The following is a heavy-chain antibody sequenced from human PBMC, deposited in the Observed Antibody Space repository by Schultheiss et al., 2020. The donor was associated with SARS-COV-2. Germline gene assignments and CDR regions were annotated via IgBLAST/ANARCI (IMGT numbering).Heavy chain of an antibody. CDR2: IYYSGST. D-gene: IGHD4-17*01. V-gene: IGHV4-31*03. Sequence: SQTLSLTCTVSGGSISSGGYYWSWIRQHPGKGLEWIGYIYYSGSTNYNPSLKSRVTISVDTSKNQFSLKVTSVTAADTAVYYCARLHGDYFDRNWFDPWGQGILVTVSS. CDR1: GGSISSGGYY. CDR3: ARLHGDYFDRNWFDP. J-gene: IGHJ5*02.